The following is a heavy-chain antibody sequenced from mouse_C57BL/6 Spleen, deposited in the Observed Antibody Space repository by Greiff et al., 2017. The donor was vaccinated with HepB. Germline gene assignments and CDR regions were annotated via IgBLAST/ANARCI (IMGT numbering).Heavy chain of an antibody. J-gene: IGHJ4*01. V-gene: IGHV1-54*01. Sequence: VQVVESGAELVRPGTSVKVSCKASGYAFTNYLIEWVKQRPGQGLEWIGVINPGSGGTNYNEKFKGKATLTADKSSSTAYMQLSSLTSEDSAVYFCARGGLLLYAMDYWGQGTSVTVSS. D-gene: IGHD2-3*01. CDR3: ARGGLLLYAMDY. CDR2: INPGSGGT. CDR1: GYAFTNYL.